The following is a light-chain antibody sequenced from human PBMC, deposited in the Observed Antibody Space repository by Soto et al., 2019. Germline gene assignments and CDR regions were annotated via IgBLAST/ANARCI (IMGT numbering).Light chain of an antibody. J-gene: IGKJ1*01. V-gene: IGKV1-27*01. CDR1: QDISNY. Sequence: DIKMTQSPSSLSASVGDRVTLTCRASQDISNYVAWYQQRPGKVPKLLIYAASTLRSGVPSRFSGSGSGTHFTLSISSLQPEDGGTFYCQKYNSAPPTFGHGTKVESK. CDR2: AAS. CDR3: QKYNSAPPT.